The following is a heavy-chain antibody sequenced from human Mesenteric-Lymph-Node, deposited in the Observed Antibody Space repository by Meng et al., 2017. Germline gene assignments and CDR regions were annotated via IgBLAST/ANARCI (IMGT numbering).Heavy chain of an antibody. V-gene: IGHV1-69*02. J-gene: IGHJ4*02. CDR3: AITSISIVVVTAILDY. D-gene: IGHD2-21*02. Sequence: SVKVSCKASGGTFSSYTISWVRQAPGQGLEWMGRIIPILGIANYAQKFQGRVTITADKSTSTAYMELSSLRSEDTAVYYCAITSISIVVVTAILDYWGQGTLVTVSS. CDR1: GGTFSSYT. CDR2: IIPILGIA.